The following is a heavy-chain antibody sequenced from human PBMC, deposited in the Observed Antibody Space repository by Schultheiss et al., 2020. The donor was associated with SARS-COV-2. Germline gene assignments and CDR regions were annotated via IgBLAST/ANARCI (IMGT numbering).Heavy chain of an antibody. J-gene: IGHJ4*02. D-gene: IGHD5-12*01. CDR2: INSDGSST. CDR3: AKAGNSGYVFNY. CDR1: GFTFSSYW. V-gene: IGHV3-74*01. Sequence: GGSLRLSCAASGFTFSSYWMHWVRQAPGKGLVWVSRINSDGSSTSYADSVKGRFTISRDNSKNTLYLQMNSLRAEDTAVYYCAKAGNSGYVFNYWGQGTLVTVSS.